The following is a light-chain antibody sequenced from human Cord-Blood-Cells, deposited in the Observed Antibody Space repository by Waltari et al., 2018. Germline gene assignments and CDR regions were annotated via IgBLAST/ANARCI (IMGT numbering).Light chain of an antibody. CDR2: GAS. V-gene: IGKV3-20*01. Sequence: ERATLSCRASQSVSSSYLAWYQQKPGQAPRLLIYGASSRATGIPDRFSGSGSGTDFTLTISRLEPEDFAVYYCQQYGSSRTFGQGTKVEIK. CDR3: QQYGSSRT. J-gene: IGKJ1*01. CDR1: QSVSSSY.